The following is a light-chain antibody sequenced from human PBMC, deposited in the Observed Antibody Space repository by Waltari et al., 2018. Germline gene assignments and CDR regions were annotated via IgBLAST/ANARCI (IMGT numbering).Light chain of an antibody. J-gene: IGLJ1*01. CDR2: KNS. CDR3: SSWDDSLDGHV. CDR1: SSYRGSNT. V-gene: IGLV1-44*01. Sequence: QSVLTQPPSASAPPGQRVTISCSWSSSYRGSNTVHWYQYVPGAAPKLLIYKNSDRPSGVPDRFSASKSGTSASLAISGLQSDDESDYYCSSWDDSLDGHVFGTGTRVTVL.